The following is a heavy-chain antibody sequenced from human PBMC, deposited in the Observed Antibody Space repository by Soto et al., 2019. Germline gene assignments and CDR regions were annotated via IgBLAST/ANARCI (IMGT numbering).Heavy chain of an antibody. CDR3: ARDTGGSYDY. CDR2: SRNKANSYNP. D-gene: IGHD3-16*01. V-gene: IGHV3-72*01. J-gene: IGHJ4*02. Sequence: EVKPVESGGGLVQPGGSLRLSCAASGFSFSDYYMDWVRQVPGKGLEWVGRSRNKANSYNPEYAPSVKDRFSISRDNSKDTMYLQMNSLKTEDTAVYYCARDTGGSYDYWGQGALVTVSS. CDR1: GFSFSDYY.